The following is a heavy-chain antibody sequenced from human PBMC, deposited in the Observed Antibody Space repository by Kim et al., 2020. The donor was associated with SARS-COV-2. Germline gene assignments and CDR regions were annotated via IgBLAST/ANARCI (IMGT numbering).Heavy chain of an antibody. J-gene: IGHJ5*02. CDR2: IYSSSYYT. Sequence: GGSLRLSCTASGFIFSDYYMSWIRQAPGKGLEWVSYIYSSSYYTDYADSVKGRFTISRDNAKNSLYLQMNSLRAEDTAVYYCVREVQGRWPSSSNWFDPWGQGTLVTVSS. CDR1: GFIFSDYY. CDR3: VREVQGRWPSSSNWFDP. V-gene: IGHV3-11*05. D-gene: IGHD6-13*01.